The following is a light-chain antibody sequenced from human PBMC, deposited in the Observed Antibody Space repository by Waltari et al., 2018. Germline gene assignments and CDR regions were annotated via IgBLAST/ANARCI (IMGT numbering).Light chain of an antibody. CDR2: AFS. CDR1: RSDIGGHND. CDR3: CAYAGSYILL. J-gene: IGLJ3*02. V-gene: IGLV2-11*01. Sequence: QSALTQPRSVSGSPGQSVTISCTGTRSDIGGHNDVSWYQQHPGKAPKVMIYAFSKRPSGVPDRFSGSKSDSTASLTISGLQADDEADYYCCAYAGSYILLFGGGTKLTVL.